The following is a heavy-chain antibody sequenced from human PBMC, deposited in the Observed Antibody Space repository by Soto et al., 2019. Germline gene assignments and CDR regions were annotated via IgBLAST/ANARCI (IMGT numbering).Heavy chain of an antibody. CDR1: GFTFSNYW. Sequence: EVQLVESGGGLVQPGESLRLSCAASGFTFSNYWMYWVRQAPGKGLVWVSRIDSDGSRITYADFVKGRFTISRDNAKNTVYLHMNSLTAEDTAVDYCVRTILVLAVATREDFWGQGTLVTVSS. CDR3: VRTILVLAVATREDF. D-gene: IGHD2-15*01. CDR2: IDSDGSRI. V-gene: IGHV3-74*01. J-gene: IGHJ4*02.